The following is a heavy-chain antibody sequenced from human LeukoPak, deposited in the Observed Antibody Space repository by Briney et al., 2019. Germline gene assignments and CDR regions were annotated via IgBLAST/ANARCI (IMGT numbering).Heavy chain of an antibody. D-gene: IGHD6-13*01. J-gene: IGHJ4*02. CDR2: INHSGST. CDR3: ARPQSAAGFDY. V-gene: IGHV4-34*01. Sequence: SETLSHTCAVYGGTFSGYYWSWIRQPPGKGLEWIGEINHSGSTNYNPSLKSRVTISVDTSKNQFSLKLSSVTAADTAVYYCARPQSAAGFDYWGQGTLVTVSS. CDR1: GGTFSGYY.